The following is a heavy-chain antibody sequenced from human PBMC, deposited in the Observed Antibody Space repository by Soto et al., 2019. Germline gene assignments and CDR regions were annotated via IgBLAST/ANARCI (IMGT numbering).Heavy chain of an antibody. CDR1: GVSINSGGYY. D-gene: IGHD1-1*01. J-gene: IGHJ3*02. Sequence: QVQLQESGPGLVKPSQTLSLTCSVSGVSINSGGYYWSWIRHHPGKGLEWIGYIYYTGHTFYNPSLKSRVVMSLDTSKNQFSLKLSSVTPADTAAYYCARGSQLERDALDIWGQGTMVTVSS. V-gene: IGHV4-31*03. CDR2: IYYTGHT. CDR3: ARGSQLERDALDI.